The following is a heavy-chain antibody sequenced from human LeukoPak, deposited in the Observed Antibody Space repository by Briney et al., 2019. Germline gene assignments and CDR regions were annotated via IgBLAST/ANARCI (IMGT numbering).Heavy chain of an antibody. CDR3: AKGTYSSGWYNPSYYFDY. CDR2: INSDGSRT. V-gene: IGHV3-74*01. D-gene: IGHD6-19*01. Sequence: TGGSLRLSCTASGFTFSDYWMHWVRQAPGKGLVWVSRINSDGSRTNYADCVKGRFTISRDNAKNTVYLQVNSLRAEDTAVYYCAKGTYSSGWYNPSYYFDYWGQGTLVTVSS. J-gene: IGHJ4*02. CDR1: GFTFSDYW.